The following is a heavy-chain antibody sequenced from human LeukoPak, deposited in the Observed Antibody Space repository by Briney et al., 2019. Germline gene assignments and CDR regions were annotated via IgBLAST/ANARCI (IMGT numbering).Heavy chain of an antibody. CDR1: GGSISSNSYY. J-gene: IGHJ4*02. D-gene: IGHD5-18*01. V-gene: IGHV4-61*05. CDR3: AGNWVDTAMVTGGFDY. Sequence: SETLSLTCTVSGGSISSNSYYWGWIRQSPGKGLEWIGYIYYSGSTNYNPSLKSRVTISVDTSKNQFSLKLSSVTAADTAVYYCAGNWVDTAMVTGGFDYWGQGTLVTVSS. CDR2: IYYSGST.